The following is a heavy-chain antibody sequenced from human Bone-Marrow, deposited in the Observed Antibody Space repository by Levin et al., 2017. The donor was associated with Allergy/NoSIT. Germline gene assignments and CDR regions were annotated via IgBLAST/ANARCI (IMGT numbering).Heavy chain of an antibody. V-gene: IGHV3-23*01. CDR3: AKEGDCTNGVCYDAFDS. D-gene: IGHD2-8*01. CDR2: ISGSGGST. CDR1: GFTFSSYA. J-gene: IGHJ3*02. Sequence: GESLKISCAASGFTFSSYAMSWVRQAPGKGLEWVSAISGSGGSTYYADSVKGRFTISRDNSKNTLYLQMNSLRAEDTAVYYCAKEGDCTNGVCYDAFDSWGQGTMVTVSS.